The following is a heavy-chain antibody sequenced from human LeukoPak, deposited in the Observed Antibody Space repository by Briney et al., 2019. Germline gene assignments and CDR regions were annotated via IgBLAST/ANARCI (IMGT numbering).Heavy chain of an antibody. V-gene: IGHV3-30-3*01. CDR2: ISYDGSNK. D-gene: IGHD4-23*01. CDR1: GFTFSSYA. CDR3: APGLDGRWYHFDY. Sequence: GGSLRLSCAASGFTFSSYAMHWVRQAPGKGLEWVAVISYDGSNKYYADSVKGRFTISRDNSKNTLYLQMNSLRAEDTAVYYCAPGLDGRWYHFDYWGQGTLVTVSS. J-gene: IGHJ4*02.